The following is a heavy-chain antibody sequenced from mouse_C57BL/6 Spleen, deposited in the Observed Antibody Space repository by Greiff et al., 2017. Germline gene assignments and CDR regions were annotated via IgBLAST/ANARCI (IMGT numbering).Heavy chain of an antibody. V-gene: IGHV2-9-1*01. Sequence: VKLVESGPGLVAPSQSLSITCTAISWVRQPPGKGLEWLGVIWTGGGTNYNSALKSRLSISKDNSKSQVFLKMNSLQTDDTARYYCARNKGGLDYWGQGTTLTVSS. CDR3: ARNKGGLDY. CDR2: IWTGGGT. D-gene: IGHD3-3*01. J-gene: IGHJ2*01.